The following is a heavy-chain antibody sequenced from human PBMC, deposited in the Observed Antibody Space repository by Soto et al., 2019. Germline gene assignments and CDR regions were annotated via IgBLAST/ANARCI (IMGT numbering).Heavy chain of an antibody. CDR1: GGSISSSSYY. J-gene: IGHJ4*02. D-gene: IGHD5-12*01. V-gene: IGHV4-39*01. CDR3: ARHVYSGYDRYGFGSLSYFDY. CDR2: IYYSGST. Sequence: SETLSLTCTVSGGSISSSSYYWGWIRQPPGKGLEWIGSIYYSGSTYYNPSLKSRVTISVDTSKNQFSLKLSSVTAADTAVYYCARHVYSGYDRYGFGSLSYFDYWGQGTLVTVSS.